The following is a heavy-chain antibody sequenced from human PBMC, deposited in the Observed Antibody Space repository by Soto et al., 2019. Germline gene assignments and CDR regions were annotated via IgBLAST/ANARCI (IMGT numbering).Heavy chain of an antibody. Sequence: SETLSLTCAVYGGSFSGYYWSWIRQPPGKGLEWIGEINHSGSPNYNPSLKSRVTISVDTSKNQFSLKMTSVTAADTAVYYCATANWSHHYFDPWRQVTLVTASP. D-gene: IGHD1-1*01. CDR3: ATANWSHHYFDP. CDR2: INHSGSP. CDR1: GGSFSGYY. V-gene: IGHV4-34*01. J-gene: IGHJ5*02.